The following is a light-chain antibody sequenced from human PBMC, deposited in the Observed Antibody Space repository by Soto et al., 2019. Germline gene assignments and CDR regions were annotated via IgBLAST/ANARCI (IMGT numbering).Light chain of an antibody. CDR1: QSVSSN. Sequence: IVMTKSPATLSVSPGERASLSCRASQSVSSNLAWYQQKPGQAPRLLIYDASTRATGIPARFSGSGSGTEFVLTISSLQSEDFAVYYCQQFNNWPLTFGGGTKVEIK. J-gene: IGKJ4*01. CDR2: DAS. V-gene: IGKV3D-15*01. CDR3: QQFNNWPLT.